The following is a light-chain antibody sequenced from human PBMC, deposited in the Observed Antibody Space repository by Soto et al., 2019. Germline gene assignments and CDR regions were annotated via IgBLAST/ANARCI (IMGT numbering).Light chain of an antibody. CDR1: QSISVW. Sequence: DIQMTQSPSTLSASVGDRVTITCRASQSISVWLSWYQQKPGKAPKLLIYRASSLESGVPSRFSGSGSGTEFTLTISSLQPDDFATYYCQQYSGYPWTFVQGTKVEIK. V-gene: IGKV1-5*03. J-gene: IGKJ1*01. CDR2: RAS. CDR3: QQYSGYPWT.